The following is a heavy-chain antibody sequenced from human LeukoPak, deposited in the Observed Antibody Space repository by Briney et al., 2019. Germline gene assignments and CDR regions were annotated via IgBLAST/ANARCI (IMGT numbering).Heavy chain of an antibody. D-gene: IGHD5-24*01. CDR2: IIPIFGTA. Sequence: SVKVSCKASGGTFSSYAISWVRQAPGQGLEWVGGIIPIFGTANYAQKFQGRVTITADESTSTAYMELSSLRSEDTAVYYCAREYGWLQFAPTHGLYVDWGQGTLVTVSS. V-gene: IGHV1-69*13. CDR3: AREYGWLQFAPTHGLYVD. CDR1: GGTFSSYA. J-gene: IGHJ4*02.